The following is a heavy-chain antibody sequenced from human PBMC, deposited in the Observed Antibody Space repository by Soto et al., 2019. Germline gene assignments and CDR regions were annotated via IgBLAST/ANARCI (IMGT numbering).Heavy chain of an antibody. CDR2: INSDGSST. CDR3: ARGGGLNWYFDL. J-gene: IGHJ2*01. D-gene: IGHD3-16*01. V-gene: IGHV3-74*01. CDR1: GFTFSSYW. Sequence: EVQLVESGGGLVQPGGSLRLSCAASGFTFSSYWMHWVRQAPGKGLVWVSRINSDGSSTSYADSVKGRFTISRDNAKNKLYLQMNSLRAEDTAVSYCARGGGLNWYFDLWGRGTLVTVSS.